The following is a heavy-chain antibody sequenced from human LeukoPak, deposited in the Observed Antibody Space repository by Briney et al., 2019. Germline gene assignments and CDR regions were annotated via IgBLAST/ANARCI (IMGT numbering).Heavy chain of an antibody. V-gene: IGHV1-69*04. Sequence: SVKVSCKASGGTFSSYAISWVRQAPGQGLEWMGRIIPILGIANYAQKFQGRVTITADKSTSTAYMELSSLRSEDTAVYYCARVADSYGFDYWGQGTLVTVSS. CDR3: ARVADSYGFDY. D-gene: IGHD5-18*01. CDR1: GGTFSSYA. J-gene: IGHJ4*02. CDR2: IIPILGIA.